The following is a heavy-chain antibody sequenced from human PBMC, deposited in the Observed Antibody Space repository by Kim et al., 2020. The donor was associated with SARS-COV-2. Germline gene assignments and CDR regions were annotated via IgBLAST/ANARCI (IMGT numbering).Heavy chain of an antibody. D-gene: IGHD2-2*01. J-gene: IGHJ6*02. Sequence: SETLSLTCTVSGGSISSSSYYWGWIRQPPGKGLEWIGSIYYSGSTYYNPSLKSRVTISVDTSKNQFSLKLSSVTAADTAVYYCARGAIRYYYYGMDVWGQGTTVTVSS. CDR3: ARGAIRYYYYGMDV. CDR2: IYYSGST. V-gene: IGHV4-39*07. CDR1: GGSISSSSYY.